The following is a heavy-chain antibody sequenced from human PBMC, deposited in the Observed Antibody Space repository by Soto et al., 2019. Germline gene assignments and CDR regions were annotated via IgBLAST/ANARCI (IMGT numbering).Heavy chain of an antibody. J-gene: IGHJ4*02. CDR3: ASFYSYGED. CDR2: IDPSDSYT. CDR1: GYSFSSYW. V-gene: IGHV5-10-1*01. D-gene: IGHD5-18*01. Sequence: EYQTISCPVSGYSFSSYWSIWVRQMPGKGLEWMGRIDPSDSYTNYSPSFQGHVTISADKSISTAYLQWSSLKASDTAMYYCASFYSYGEDWGQGTLVTGSS.